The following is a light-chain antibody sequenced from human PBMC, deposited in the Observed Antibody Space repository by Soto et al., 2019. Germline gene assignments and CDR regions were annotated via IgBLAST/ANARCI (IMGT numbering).Light chain of an antibody. CDR2: AAS. Sequence: DIQMTQSPSSLSASVGDRVTITCRASQSISSYLNWYQQKPGKAPKLLIYAASSLQSGVPSRFSGSGSGTDFPLTISSLQPEDFATYYCQQGYSTRPYTFGQGTKLEIK. J-gene: IGKJ2*01. CDR1: QSISSY. CDR3: QQGYSTRPYT. V-gene: IGKV1-39*01.